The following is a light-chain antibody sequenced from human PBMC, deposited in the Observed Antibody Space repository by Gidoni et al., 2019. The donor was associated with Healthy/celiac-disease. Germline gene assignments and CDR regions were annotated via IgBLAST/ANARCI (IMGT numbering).Light chain of an antibody. CDR2: KAS. J-gene: IGKJ1*01. CDR1: QSISSW. V-gene: IGKV1-5*03. CDR3: QQYNSYPGT. Sequence: DSQMTQSPSTLSASVGDRVTITCRASQSISSWLAWYQQKPGKAPKLLIYKASSLESGVPIRFSGSGSGTEFTLTISSLQPDDFATYYCQQYNSYPGTSHQGTKVEIK.